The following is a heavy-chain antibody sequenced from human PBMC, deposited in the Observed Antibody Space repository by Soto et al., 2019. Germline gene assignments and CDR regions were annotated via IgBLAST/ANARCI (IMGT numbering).Heavy chain of an antibody. V-gene: IGHV4-31*02. J-gene: IGHJ3*02. CDR2: IYSSGSS. CDR1: GASINSDGHY. Sequence: SETLSLTCSVSGASINSDGHYWSWIRQVPGRGLEWLGYIYSSGSSDYNPSLKSRLTITLDTSKNQFSLRLISLTAADTAVYFCAADTQNDDLGDYSDAFDIWGQGTLVTVSS. CDR3: AADTQNDDLGDYSDAFDI. D-gene: IGHD4-17*01.